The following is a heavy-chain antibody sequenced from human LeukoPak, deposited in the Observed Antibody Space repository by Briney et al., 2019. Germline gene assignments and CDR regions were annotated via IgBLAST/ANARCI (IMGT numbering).Heavy chain of an antibody. V-gene: IGHV1-18*01. CDR1: GGTFSSYG. Sequence: ASVKVSCKASGGTFSSYGISWVRQAPGQGLEWMGWISAYNGNTNYAQKRQGRVTMTTDTSTSTAYMELRSRRADDTAVYYCARMTSGWPFDYWGQGTLATVSS. CDR3: ARMTSGWPFDY. CDR2: ISAYNGNT. J-gene: IGHJ4*02. D-gene: IGHD6-19*01.